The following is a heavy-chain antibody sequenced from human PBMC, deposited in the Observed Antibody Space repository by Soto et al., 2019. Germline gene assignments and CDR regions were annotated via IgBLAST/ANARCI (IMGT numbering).Heavy chain of an antibody. CDR2: ISSSGSTI. D-gene: IGHD4-4*01. Sequence: GGSLRLSCAASGFTFSSYEMNWVRQAPGKGLGWVSYISSSGSTIYYADSVKGRFTISRYNAKNSLYLHMDSLRAEVMAVYYCASLLSGAVTRYFDHWGRGTLVNVSS. V-gene: IGHV3-48*03. CDR3: ASLLSGAVTRYFDH. CDR1: GFTFSSYE. J-gene: IGHJ2*01.